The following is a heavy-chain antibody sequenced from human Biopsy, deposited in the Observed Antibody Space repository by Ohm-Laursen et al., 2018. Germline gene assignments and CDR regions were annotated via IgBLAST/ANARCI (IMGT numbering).Heavy chain of an antibody. Sequence: GTLSFTCSVSGCTISSDYWSRIRQPPRKGLEWIGYIYSRGSTNYNPSLRGRVTITVDTSKNLFIQKLTSVTDADTAVFFCARLYRLDDYWNDDPPDAFDVWGQGTMVTVSS. CDR3: ARLYRLDDYWNDDPPDAFDV. D-gene: IGHD3-3*01. CDR1: GCTISSDY. CDR2: IYSRGST. J-gene: IGHJ3*01. V-gene: IGHV4-59*12.